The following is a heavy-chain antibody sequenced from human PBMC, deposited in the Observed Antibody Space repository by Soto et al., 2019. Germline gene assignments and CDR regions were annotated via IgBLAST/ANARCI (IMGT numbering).Heavy chain of an antibody. Sequence: ASVKVSCKASGGTFSSYAISWVRQAPGQGLEWMGGIIPIFGTANYAQKFQGRVTITADESTSTAYMELSSLRSEETAVYYCARWKETPSILRSNYYYGMDVWGQGTTVTVSS. D-gene: IGHD4-17*01. CDR2: IIPIFGTA. V-gene: IGHV1-69*13. CDR1: GGTFSSYA. CDR3: ARWKETPSILRSNYYYGMDV. J-gene: IGHJ6*02.